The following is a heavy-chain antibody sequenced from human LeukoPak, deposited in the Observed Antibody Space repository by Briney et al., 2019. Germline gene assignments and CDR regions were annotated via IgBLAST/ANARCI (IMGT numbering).Heavy chain of an antibody. J-gene: IGHJ3*02. CDR3: ARDGTAGIAVAGGAFDI. CDR2: ISSDGSPE. CDR1: GFSFSTYG. Sequence: GGSLRLSCAASGFSFSTYGMHWVRQAPGKGLEWVSAISSDGSPEFYAGSVKGRFTISRDNSKNTLYLQMNSLRAEDTAAYYCARDGTAGIAVAGGAFDIWGQGTMVTVSS. D-gene: IGHD6-19*01. V-gene: IGHV3-30*03.